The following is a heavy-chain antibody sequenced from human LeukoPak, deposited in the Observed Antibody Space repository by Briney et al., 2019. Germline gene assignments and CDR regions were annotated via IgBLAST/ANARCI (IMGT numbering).Heavy chain of an antibody. J-gene: IGHJ2*01. CDR1: GGSISNYY. CDR3: ARGGWSLDF. Sequence: PAETLSLTCTVSGGSISNYYWSWIRQPPGKGLEWIGYVYSSGSTDYNPPLKSRVTISVDTSKNQFSLKLSSVTAADTAVYFCARGGWSLDFWGRGTLVAVSS. V-gene: IGHV4-59*01. CDR2: VYSSGST.